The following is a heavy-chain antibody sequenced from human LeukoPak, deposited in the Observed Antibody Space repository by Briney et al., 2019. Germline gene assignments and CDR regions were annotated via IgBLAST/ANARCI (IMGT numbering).Heavy chain of an antibody. Sequence: GRSLRLSCAASGFTFSSYAMHWVRQAPGKGLEWVAVISDDGSKTYYADSVKGRFTISRDNSKNTLFLQMNSLTTEDMAVYYCAKTRDCVSTGCYRDFDYWGQGTLVTVSS. CDR2: ISDDGSKT. CDR3: AKTRDCVSTGCYRDFDY. V-gene: IGHV3-30*18. D-gene: IGHD2-2*02. CDR1: GFTFSSYA. J-gene: IGHJ4*02.